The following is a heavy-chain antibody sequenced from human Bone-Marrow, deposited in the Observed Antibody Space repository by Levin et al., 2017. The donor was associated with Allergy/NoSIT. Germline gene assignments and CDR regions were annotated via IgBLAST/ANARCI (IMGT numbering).Heavy chain of an antibody. Sequence: GESLKISCAASGFTFSTYAMTWVRQAPGKGLQWVSTISGSGAATYYAESVKGRFTVSRDNSKNTIYLQMSSLRAEDTAKYHCAKDRPILPTADNDGLDVWGQGTMVTVSS. CDR2: ISGSGAAT. CDR3: AKDRPILPTADNDGLDV. D-gene: IGHD3-3*02. CDR1: GFTFSTYA. J-gene: IGHJ3*01. V-gene: IGHV3-23*01.